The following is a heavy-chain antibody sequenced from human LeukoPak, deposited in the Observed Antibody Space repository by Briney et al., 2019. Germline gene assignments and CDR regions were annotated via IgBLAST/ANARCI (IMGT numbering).Heavy chain of an antibody. J-gene: IGHJ3*02. CDR3: ARVPRIVGAIGAFDI. V-gene: IGHV4-4*07. CDR2: IYTSGST. Sequence: SETLSLTCTVSGGSISSYHRSWIRQPAGKGLEWIGRIYTSGSTNYNPSLKSRVTISVDTSKNQFSLKLSSVTAADTAVYYCARVPRIVGAIGAFDIWGQGTMVTVSS. D-gene: IGHD1-26*01. CDR1: GGSISSYH.